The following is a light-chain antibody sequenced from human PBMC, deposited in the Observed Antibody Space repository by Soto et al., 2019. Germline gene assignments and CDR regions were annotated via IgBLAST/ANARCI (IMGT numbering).Light chain of an antibody. CDR1: QSVSNN. CDR3: QQYNNWPVA. Sequence: EIVMTQSPATLSVSPGERATLSCRASQSVSNNLAWYQQKPGQAPGLLIYDTSTRATGIPARFSGSGSGTEFTLTISRLQSEDFAVYYCQQYNNWPVAFGQGTKVEIK. V-gene: IGKV3-15*01. J-gene: IGKJ1*01. CDR2: DTS.